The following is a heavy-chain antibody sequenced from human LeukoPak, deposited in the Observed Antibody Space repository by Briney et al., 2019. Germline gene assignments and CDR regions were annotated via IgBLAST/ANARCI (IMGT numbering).Heavy chain of an antibody. CDR1: GFTFSSYG. J-gene: IGHJ4*02. CDR2: ISSSSSTI. Sequence: GGSLRLSCAASGFTFSSYGMHWVRQAPGKGLEWVSYISSSSSTIYYADSVKGRFTISRDNAKNSLYLQMNSLRAEDTAVYYCAKGNYGSGFDYWGQGTLVTVSS. CDR3: AKGNYGSGFDY. D-gene: IGHD3-10*01. V-gene: IGHV3-48*01.